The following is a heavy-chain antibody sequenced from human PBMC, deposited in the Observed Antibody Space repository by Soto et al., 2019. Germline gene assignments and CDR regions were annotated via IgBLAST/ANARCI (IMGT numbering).Heavy chain of an antibody. V-gene: IGHV4-31*03. Sequence: QVQLQESGPGLVKPSQTLSLTCNVSGGSISSGGYYWSWIRQHPGKGLEWIGYIYYSGSTYYNPSLKSRVTISVDTSKNQFSLKLSSVTAADTAVYYCARDTATGYDQYGMDVWGQGTTVTVSS. CDR1: GGSISSGGYY. CDR3: ARDTATGYDQYGMDV. D-gene: IGHD5-12*01. J-gene: IGHJ6*02. CDR2: IYYSGST.